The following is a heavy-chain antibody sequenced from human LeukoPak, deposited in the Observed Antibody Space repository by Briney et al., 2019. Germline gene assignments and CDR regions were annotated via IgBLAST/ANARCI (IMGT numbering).Heavy chain of an antibody. V-gene: IGHV3-30*02. CDR2: IRYDGSNK. D-gene: IGHD3-9*01. CDR1: GFTFSSYG. Sequence: LPGGSLRLSCAASGFTFSSYGMHWVRQAPGKGLEWVAFIRYDGSNKYYADSVKGRFTISRDNSKNTLYLQMNSLRAEDTAVYYCAKDSSRYFDWLGYMDVWGKGTTVTISS. J-gene: IGHJ6*03. CDR3: AKDSSRYFDWLGYMDV.